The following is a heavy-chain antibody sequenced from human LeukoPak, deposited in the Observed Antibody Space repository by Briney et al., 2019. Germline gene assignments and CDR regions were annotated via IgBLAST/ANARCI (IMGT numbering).Heavy chain of an antibody. Sequence: AASVKVSCKASGYTFTGYYMHWVRQAPGQGLEWMGWINPNSGGTNYAQKFQGRVTMTRDTSISTAYMELSRLRSDDTAVYYCARVPVPAAQNRFDPWGQGTLVTVSS. V-gene: IGHV1-2*02. J-gene: IGHJ5*02. CDR3: ARVPVPAAQNRFDP. CDR2: INPNSGGT. D-gene: IGHD2-2*01. CDR1: GYTFTGYY.